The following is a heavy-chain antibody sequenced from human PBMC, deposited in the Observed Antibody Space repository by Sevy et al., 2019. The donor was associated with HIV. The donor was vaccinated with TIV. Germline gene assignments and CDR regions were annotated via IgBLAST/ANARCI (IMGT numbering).Heavy chain of an antibody. D-gene: IGHD2-21*01. V-gene: IGHV3-23*01. CDR2: ISPNGGST. J-gene: IGHJ4*02. CDR3: AKESLDGYY. Sequence: GGSLRLSCAASGLSFNTYVMSWVLQAPGKGLQWVSTISPNGGSTYYADSVKGRFTISRDNSRNTVFLQVNSLRAEDTAVYCYAKESLDGYYWGQGTLVTVSS. CDR1: GLSFNTYV.